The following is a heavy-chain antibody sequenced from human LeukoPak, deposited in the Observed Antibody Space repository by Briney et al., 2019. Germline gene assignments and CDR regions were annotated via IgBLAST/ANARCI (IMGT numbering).Heavy chain of an antibody. Sequence: GGSLRLSCAASGFTFSSYGMHWVRQAPGKGLEWVAVISYDGSNKYYADSVKGRFTFSRDNSKNTLYLQMNSLRAEDTAVYYCAKGVTMIVVVIGFDYWGQGTLVTVSS. V-gene: IGHV3-30*18. D-gene: IGHD3-22*01. CDR2: ISYDGSNK. CDR1: GFTFSSYG. J-gene: IGHJ4*02. CDR3: AKGVTMIVVVIGFDY.